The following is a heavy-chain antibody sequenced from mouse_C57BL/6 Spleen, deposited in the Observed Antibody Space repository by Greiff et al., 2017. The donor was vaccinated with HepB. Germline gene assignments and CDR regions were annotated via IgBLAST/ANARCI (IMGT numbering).Heavy chain of an antibody. J-gene: IGHJ4*01. CDR1: GYTFTSYW. Sequence: VQLQQPGAELVKPGASVKLSCKASGYTFTSYWMHWVKQRPGQGLEWIGMIHPNSGSTNYNEKFKSKATLTVDKSSSTAYMQLSSLTSEDSAVYYCARGRYGSSYYAMDYWGQGTSVTVSS. CDR2: IHPNSGST. V-gene: IGHV1-64*01. CDR3: ARGRYGSSYYAMDY. D-gene: IGHD1-1*01.